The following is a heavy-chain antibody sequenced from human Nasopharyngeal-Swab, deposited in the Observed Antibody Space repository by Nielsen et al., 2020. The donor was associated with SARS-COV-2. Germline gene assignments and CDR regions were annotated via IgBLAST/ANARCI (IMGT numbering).Heavy chain of an antibody. CDR3: ARVGGATVPLSTFDI. CDR2: IYAGDTT. D-gene: IGHD1-26*01. Sequence: GGPLRLSCVASGFTVSSNFVSWVRQAPGRGLEWVSVIYAGDTTHYADSVKGRFAISRDDSKNTLYLQMNSLRAEDTALYFCARVGGATVPLSTFDIWGPGTMVTVSS. CDR1: GFTVSSNF. J-gene: IGHJ3*02. V-gene: IGHV3-53*01.